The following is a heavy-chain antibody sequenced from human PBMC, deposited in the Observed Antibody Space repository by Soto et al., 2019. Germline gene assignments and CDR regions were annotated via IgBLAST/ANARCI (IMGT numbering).Heavy chain of an antibody. Sequence: QVQLVESGGALVKPGGSLRLSCAASGFPFGEYYMSWIRQAPGKGLEWVSYISFTGSITYYADSVRGRFTISRDNARSSLYLQMNSLRGDDTAIYYCARYLQKPATHTNGFDPWGQGALVTVSS. CDR2: ISFTGSIT. V-gene: IGHV3-11*01. J-gene: IGHJ5*02. CDR1: GFPFGEYY. CDR3: ARYLQKPATHTNGFDP. D-gene: IGHD2-15*01.